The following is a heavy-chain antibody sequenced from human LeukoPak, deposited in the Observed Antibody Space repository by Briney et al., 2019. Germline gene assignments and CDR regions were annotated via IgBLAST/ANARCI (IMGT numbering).Heavy chain of an antibody. CDR3: ARVSESEWNFDL. Sequence: GSLRLSCAASGFTFSSYGMHWVRQAPGKGLEWVAFIRYDGSNKYYADSVKGRFTISRDNSKNTLYLQMNSLRAEDTAVYYCARVSESEWNFDLWGRGTLVTVSS. CDR1: GFTFSSYG. J-gene: IGHJ2*01. D-gene: IGHD1-14*01. CDR2: IRYDGSNK. V-gene: IGHV3-30*02.